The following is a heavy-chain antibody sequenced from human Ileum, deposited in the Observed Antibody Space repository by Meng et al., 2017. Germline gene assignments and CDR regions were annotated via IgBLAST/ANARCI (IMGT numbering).Heavy chain of an antibody. CDR3: AGDGTTGCYVSGMLDY. CDR2: INPSGGST. J-gene: IGHJ4*02. V-gene: IGHV1-46*01. Sequence: VQSEQVGAVEEYAWAPGRRSCKASGYPCTDNDMQRVPQGPGQGLEWIGKINPSGGSTRYSQKFEGRVTRTRDKSTSTVYMELGSLRSEDTAVYYWAGDGTTGCYVSGMLDYWGQGTLVTVSS. D-gene: IGHD1-1*01. CDR1: GYPCTDND.